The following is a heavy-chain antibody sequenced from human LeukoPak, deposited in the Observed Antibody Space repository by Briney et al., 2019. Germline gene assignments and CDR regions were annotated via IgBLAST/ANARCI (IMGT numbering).Heavy chain of an antibody. CDR1: GGSISSSSYY. CDR3: ARLDYYYYMDV. J-gene: IGHJ6*03. CDR2: IYYSGST. V-gene: IGHV4-39*01. Sequence: SETLSLTCTVSGGSISSSSYYWGWIRQPPGKGLEWIGSIYYSGSTYYNPSLKSRVTISVDTSKNQFSLKLSSVTAADTAVYYCARLDYYYYMDVWGKGTTVTISS.